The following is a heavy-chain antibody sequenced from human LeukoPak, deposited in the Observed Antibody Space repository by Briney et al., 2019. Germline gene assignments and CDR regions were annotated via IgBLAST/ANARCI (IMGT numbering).Heavy chain of an antibody. D-gene: IGHD2-2*01. Sequence: SVKVSCKASGSTFSSYAISWVRQAPGQGLEWMGRIIPILGIANYAQKFQGRVTITADKSTSTAYMELSSLRSEDTAVYYCARDSRYCSSTSCYLNPHYYYYGMDVWGQGTTVTVSS. V-gene: IGHV1-69*04. CDR2: IIPILGIA. CDR3: ARDSRYCSSTSCYLNPHYYYYGMDV. CDR1: GSTFSSYA. J-gene: IGHJ6*02.